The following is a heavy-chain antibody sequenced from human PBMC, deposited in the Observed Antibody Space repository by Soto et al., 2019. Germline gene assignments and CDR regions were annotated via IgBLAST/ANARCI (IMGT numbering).Heavy chain of an antibody. CDR1: GGSISSYY. CDR3: ATIMPGYSYGPTYYFDY. J-gene: IGHJ4*02. Sequence: LSLTCTVSGGSISSYYWSWIRQPAGKGLEWIGRIYTSGSTNYNPSLKSRVTMSVDTSKNQFSLKLSSVTAADTAVYYCATIMPGYSYGPTYYFDYWGQGTLVTVSS. V-gene: IGHV4-4*07. CDR2: IYTSGST. D-gene: IGHD5-18*01.